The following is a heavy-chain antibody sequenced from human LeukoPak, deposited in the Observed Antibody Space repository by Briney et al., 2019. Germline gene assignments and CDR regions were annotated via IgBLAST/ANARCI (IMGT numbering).Heavy chain of an antibody. J-gene: IGHJ4*02. CDR1: GYTFTSYG. CDR2: ISAYNGNT. V-gene: IGHV1-18*01. D-gene: IGHD5-24*01. CDR3: ARGRDGYNWRVGYFDY. Sequence: ASVKVCCKASGYTFTSYGISWVRQAPGQGLEWMGWISAYNGNTNYAQKLQGRVTMTTDTSTSTAYMELRSLRSDDTAVDYCARGRDGYNWRVGYFDYWGQGTLVTVSS.